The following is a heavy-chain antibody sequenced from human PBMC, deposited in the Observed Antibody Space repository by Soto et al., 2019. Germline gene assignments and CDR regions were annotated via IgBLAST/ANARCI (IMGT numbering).Heavy chain of an antibody. CDR2: INHSGST. V-gene: IGHV4-34*01. CDR1: GGSLSGYY. J-gene: IGHJ4*02. Sequence: SETLSLTCAVYGGSLSGYYWSWIRQPPGKGLEWIGEINHSGSTNYNPSLKSRVTISVDTSKNQFSLKLSSVTAADTAVYYCARVHMTTVTQFDYWGQGTLVTVSS. CDR3: ARVHMTTVTQFDY. D-gene: IGHD4-4*01.